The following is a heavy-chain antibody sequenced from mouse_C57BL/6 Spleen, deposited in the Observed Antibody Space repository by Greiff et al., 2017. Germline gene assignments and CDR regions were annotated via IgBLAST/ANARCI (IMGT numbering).Heavy chain of an antibody. V-gene: IGHV1-64*01. J-gene: IGHJ2*01. CDR2: IHPNSGST. D-gene: IGHD2-14*01. CDR3: ARTPPGGTVLDY. CDR1: GYTFTSYW. Sequence: VQLQQPGAELVKPGASVKLSCKASGYTFTSYWMHWVKQRPGQGLEWIGMIHPNSGSTNYNEKFKSKATLTVDKSSSTAYMQLSSLTSEDSAVYYCARTPPGGTVLDYGGQGTTLTVSS.